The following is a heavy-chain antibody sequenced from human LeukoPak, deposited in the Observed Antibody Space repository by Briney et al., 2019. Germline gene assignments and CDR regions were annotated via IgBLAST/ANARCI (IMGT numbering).Heavy chain of an antibody. CDR1: GDTVSSNSAA. J-gene: IGHJ3*02. D-gene: IGHD6-13*01. V-gene: IGHV6-1*01. CDR2: TYYRSKWYN. CDR3: AGDFRPAAGGAFDI. Sequence: SQTLSVTCAISGDTVSSNSAAWNWIRQSPSRGLEWLGRTYYRSKWYNDYAVSVKSRITINPDTSKNQFSLQLNSVTPEDTAVYYCAGDFRPAAGGAFDIWGQGTMVTVSS.